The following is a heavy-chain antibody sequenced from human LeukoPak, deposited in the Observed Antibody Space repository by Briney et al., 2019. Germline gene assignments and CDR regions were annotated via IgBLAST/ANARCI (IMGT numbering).Heavy chain of an antibody. CDR3: VKDHFHSYYDHVWGSYRYRGRVLDY. CDR2: ISSNGGST. J-gene: IGHJ4*02. Sequence: PGGSLRLSCSASGFTFSSYAMHWVRQAPGKGLEYVSAISSNGGSTYYADSVKGRFTISRDNSKNTLYLQMSSLRAEDTAVYYCVKDHFHSYYDHVWGSYRYRGRVLDYWGQGTLVTVSS. D-gene: IGHD3-16*02. V-gene: IGHV3-64D*09. CDR1: GFTFSSYA.